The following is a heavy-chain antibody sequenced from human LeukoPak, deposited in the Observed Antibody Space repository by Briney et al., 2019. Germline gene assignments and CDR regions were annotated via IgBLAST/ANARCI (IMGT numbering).Heavy chain of an antibody. CDR3: ARDRGYSYGCDAFDI. CDR1: GGFLSRGCYY. CDR2: IYYSGSI. Sequence: TPSPTFTVSGGFLSRGCYYWSRIRQHPGQGLEFIGYIYYSGSIYYNPSLKSRVTISLDPSKNQFSLKLSSVTAADTAVYYCARDRGYSYGCDAFDIWGQGTMVTVSS. V-gene: IGHV4-31*03. J-gene: IGHJ3*02. D-gene: IGHD5-18*01.